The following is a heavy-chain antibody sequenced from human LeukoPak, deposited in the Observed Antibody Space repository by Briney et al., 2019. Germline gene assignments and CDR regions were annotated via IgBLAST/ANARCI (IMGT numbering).Heavy chain of an antibody. D-gene: IGHD3-22*01. CDR2: ISHSGST. Sequence: PSETLSLTCTVSDDSISNYYWSWIRQPPGKGLEWIGYISHSGSTKYNPSLESRITISVDTSKNQFSLKLSSVTAADTAVYYCARAAVDSSGYNAIDYWGQGTLVTVSS. J-gene: IGHJ4*02. V-gene: IGHV4-59*01. CDR3: ARAAVDSSGYNAIDY. CDR1: DDSISNYY.